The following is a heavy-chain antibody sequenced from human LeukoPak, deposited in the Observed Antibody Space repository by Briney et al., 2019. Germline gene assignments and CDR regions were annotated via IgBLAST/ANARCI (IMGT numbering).Heavy chain of an antibody. CDR3: AKALVVAATRYGMDV. V-gene: IGHV3-21*04. Sequence: PEGSLRLSCAASTFTFSSYNMNWVRQAPGKGLEWVSSISSSGTYIYYRDSVKGRFTISRDNSKNTLYLQMNSLRAEDTAVYYCAKALVVAATRYGMDVWGQGTTVTVSS. D-gene: IGHD2-15*01. CDR1: TFTFSSYN. J-gene: IGHJ6*02. CDR2: ISSSGTYI.